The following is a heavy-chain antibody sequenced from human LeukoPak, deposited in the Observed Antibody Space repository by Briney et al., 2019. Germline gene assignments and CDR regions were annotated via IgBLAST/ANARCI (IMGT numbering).Heavy chain of an antibody. CDR1: GGSISSYY. V-gene: IGHV4-4*07. Sequence: SETLSLTCTVSGGSISSYYWSWIRQPAGKGLEWIGRIYTSGSTNYNPSLKSRVTMSVDTSKNQSSLKLSSVTAADTAVYYCARGVRDGYNHPKGPGRPFFDYWGQGTLVTVSS. J-gene: IGHJ4*02. CDR2: IYTSGST. CDR3: ARGVRDGYNHPKGPGRPFFDY. D-gene: IGHD5-24*01.